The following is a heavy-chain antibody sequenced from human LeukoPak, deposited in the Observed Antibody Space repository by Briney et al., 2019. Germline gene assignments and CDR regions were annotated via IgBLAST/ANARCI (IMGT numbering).Heavy chain of an antibody. CDR1: GFTFSGSA. V-gene: IGHV3-73*01. Sequence: PGGSLRLSXAASGFTFSGSAMHWVRQASGKGLEWVGRIRSKANSYATAYAASVKGRFTISRDDSKNTAYLQMNSLKTEDTAVYYCTSDMTTVTTTSPDYWGQGTLVTVSS. CDR2: IRSKANSYAT. CDR3: TSDMTTVTTTSPDY. J-gene: IGHJ4*02. D-gene: IGHD4-17*01.